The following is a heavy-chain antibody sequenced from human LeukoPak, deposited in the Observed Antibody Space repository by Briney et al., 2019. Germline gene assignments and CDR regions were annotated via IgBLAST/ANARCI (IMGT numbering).Heavy chain of an antibody. Sequence: GGSLRLPCVASGFSLSSHEMSWLRQAPGKGLEWVSYISPDGTTTFYADSVKGRFTISRDNAENSLYVQMNSLRADDTAIYYCARDRYDGGDAFDVWGQGTMVTVSS. V-gene: IGHV3-48*03. D-gene: IGHD5-12*01. CDR1: GFSLSSHE. CDR3: ARDRYDGGDAFDV. J-gene: IGHJ3*01. CDR2: ISPDGTTT.